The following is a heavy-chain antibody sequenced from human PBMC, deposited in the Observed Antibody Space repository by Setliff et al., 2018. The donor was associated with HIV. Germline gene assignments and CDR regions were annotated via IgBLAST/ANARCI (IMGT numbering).Heavy chain of an antibody. Sequence: KASETLSLTCTVSGYSISSGYYWGWIRQPPGKGLEWIGSIYHSGSTYYNPSLKSRVTISVDTSKNQFSLKLSSVTAADTAVYYCARSSLAYCGGDCYYAFEMWGQGTMVTVSS. V-gene: IGHV4-38-2*02. D-gene: IGHD2-21*02. J-gene: IGHJ3*02. CDR1: GYSISSGYY. CDR3: ARSSLAYCGGDCYYAFEM. CDR2: IYHSGST.